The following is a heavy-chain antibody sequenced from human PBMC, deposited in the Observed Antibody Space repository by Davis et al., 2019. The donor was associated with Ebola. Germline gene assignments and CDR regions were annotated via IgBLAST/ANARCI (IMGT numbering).Heavy chain of an antibody. J-gene: IGHJ6*02. D-gene: IGHD6-19*01. CDR1: GFTFSSYW. CDR3: AKAIRYSSQVYYYYGMDV. V-gene: IGHV3-66*01. CDR2: IYSGGST. Sequence: PGGSLRLSCAASGFTFSSYWMSWVRQAPGKGLEWVSVIYSGGSTYYADSVKGRFTISRDNSKNTLYLQMNSLRAEDTAVYYCAKAIRYSSQVYYYYGMDVWGQGTTVTVSS.